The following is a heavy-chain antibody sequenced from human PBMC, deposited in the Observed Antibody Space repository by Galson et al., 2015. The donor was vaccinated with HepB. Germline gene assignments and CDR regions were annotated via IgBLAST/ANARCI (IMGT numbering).Heavy chain of an antibody. CDR2: ISSSGSTI. CDR1: GFTFSSYE. J-gene: IGHJ4*02. Sequence: SLRLSCAASGFTFSSYEMNWVRQAPGKGLEWVSYISSSGSTIYYADSVKGRFTISRDNAKNSLYLQMNSLRAEDTAVYYCARISIAARPWFDYWGQGTLVTVSS. V-gene: IGHV3-48*03. D-gene: IGHD6-6*01. CDR3: ARISIAARPWFDY.